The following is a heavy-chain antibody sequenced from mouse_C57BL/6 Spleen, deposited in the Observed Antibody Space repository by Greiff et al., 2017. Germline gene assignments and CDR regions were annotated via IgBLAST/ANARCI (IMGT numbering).Heavy chain of an antibody. V-gene: IGHV14-1*01. D-gene: IGHD1-1*01. J-gene: IGHJ3*01. Sequence: EVHLVESGAELVRPGASVKLSCTASGFNINDYYMHWVKQRPEKGLEWIGRIDPGDGDPEYAPKFQGKATMTADTSSNTAYLQLSRLTSEDTAVYYGTRGYDSIYLFAYWGQGTLVTVSA. CDR1: GFNINDYY. CDR2: IDPGDGDP. CDR3: TRGYDSIYLFAY.